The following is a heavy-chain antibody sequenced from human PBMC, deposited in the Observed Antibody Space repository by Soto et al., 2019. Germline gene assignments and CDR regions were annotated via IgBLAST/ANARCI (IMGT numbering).Heavy chain of an antibody. J-gene: IGHJ6*03. CDR2: IRSKANSYAT. CDR3: TRLVYYDFWSGYQNLNYYMDV. Sequence: EVQLVESGGGLVQPGGSLKLSCAASGFTFSGSAMHWVRQASGKGLEWVGRIRSKANSYATAYAASVKGTFTISRDDSKNTAYLQMNSLKTEDTAVYYCTRLVYYDFWSGYQNLNYYMDVWGKGTTVTVSS. V-gene: IGHV3-73*01. CDR1: GFTFSGSA. D-gene: IGHD3-3*01.